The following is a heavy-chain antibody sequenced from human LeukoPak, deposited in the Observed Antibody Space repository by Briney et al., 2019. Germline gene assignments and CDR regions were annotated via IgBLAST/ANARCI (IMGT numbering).Heavy chain of an antibody. CDR3: AREVVGAPNYPFYRPYYFDY. V-gene: IGHV4-34*01. J-gene: IGHJ4*02. CDR2: INHSGST. Sequence: SETLSLTCAVHGGPFSGYYWSWIRQPPGKGLEWIGEINHSGSTNYNPSLKSRVTISVDTSKNQFSLKLSSVTAADTAVYYCAREVVGAPNYPFYRPYYFDYWGQGTLVTVSS. D-gene: IGHD1-26*01. CDR1: GGPFSGYY.